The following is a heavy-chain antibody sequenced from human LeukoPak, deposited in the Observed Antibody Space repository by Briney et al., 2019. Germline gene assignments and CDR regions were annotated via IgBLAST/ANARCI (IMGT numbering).Heavy chain of an antibody. D-gene: IGHD3-22*01. CDR3: AKDSLNHYYDSSGPFDY. CDR1: GFTFSSYA. CDR2: ISGSGGST. Sequence: GGSLRLSCAASGFTFSSYAMSWVRQAPGKGLEWVSAISGSGGSTYYADSVKGRFTISRDNSKNTLYLQMNSLRAEDTAVYYCAKDSLNHYYDSSGPFDYWGQGTLVTVSS. V-gene: IGHV3-23*01. J-gene: IGHJ4*02.